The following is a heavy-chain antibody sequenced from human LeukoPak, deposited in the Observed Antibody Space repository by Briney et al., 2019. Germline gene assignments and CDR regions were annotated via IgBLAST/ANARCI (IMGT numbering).Heavy chain of an antibody. V-gene: IGHV4-59*01. J-gene: IGHJ5*02. D-gene: IGHD3-10*01. CDR2: ISYSGNT. Sequence: SETLSLTCTVSGGSISPYFCSWIRQPPGKGLEWIGYISYSGNTNYNPSLKSRVTISVDTAKSQVSLQLTSVTAVDTAVYYCARDDYRGVTNFDPWGQGTLVTVSS. CDR3: ARDDYRGVTNFDP. CDR1: GGSISPYF.